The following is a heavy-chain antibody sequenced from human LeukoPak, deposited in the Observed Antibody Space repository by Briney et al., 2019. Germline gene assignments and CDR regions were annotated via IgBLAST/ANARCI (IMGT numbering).Heavy chain of an antibody. CDR1: GITFRNHA. J-gene: IGHJ4*02. D-gene: IGHD1-26*01. CDR3: ATRPASETYYGVFDY. CDR2: ITGSGANT. V-gene: IGHV3-23*01. Sequence: GGSLRLSCAASGITFRNHAMTWVRQAPGKGLEWVSGITGSGANTCYAESVKGRFTISRDNSRNTLYLQMSSLRAEDAALYYCATRPASETYYGVFDYWGQGALVTISS.